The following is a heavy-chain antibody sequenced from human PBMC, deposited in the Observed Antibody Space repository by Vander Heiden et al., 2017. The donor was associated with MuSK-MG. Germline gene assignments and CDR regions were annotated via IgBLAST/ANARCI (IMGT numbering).Heavy chain of an antibody. D-gene: IGHD3-3*01. CDR2: IYYSGST. J-gene: IGHJ4*02. CDR1: GGSISSYY. CDR3: ARVDCWSGYYPFDY. V-gene: IGHV4-59*01. Sequence: QVQLQESGPGLVKPSETLSLTCTVSGGSISSYYWSWIRQPPGKGLEWIGYIYYSGSTNYNPSLKSRVTISVDTSKNQLSLKLRSVTAAETAVYYCARVDCWSGYYPFDYWGQGTLVTVYS.